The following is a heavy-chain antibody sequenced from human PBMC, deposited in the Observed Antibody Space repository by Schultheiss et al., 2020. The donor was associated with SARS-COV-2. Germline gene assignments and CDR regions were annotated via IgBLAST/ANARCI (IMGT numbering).Heavy chain of an antibody. J-gene: IGHJ6*02. CDR1: GGSISSGGYY. D-gene: IGHD4-17*01. Sequence: SETLSLTCTVSGGSISSGGYYWSWIRQPPGKGLEWIGYIYYSGSTYYNPSLKSRVTISVDTSKNQFSLNLNSVTAADTAVYYCARDGDYYHGLDVWGQGTTVTVSS. CDR2: IYYSGST. CDR3: ARDGDYYHGLDV. V-gene: IGHV4-30-4*08.